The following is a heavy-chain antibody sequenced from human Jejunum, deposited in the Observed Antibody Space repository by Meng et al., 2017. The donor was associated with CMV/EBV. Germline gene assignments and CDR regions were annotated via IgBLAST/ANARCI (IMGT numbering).Heavy chain of an antibody. V-gene: IGHV4-4*07. CDR3: ARIGVATTFDY. Sequence: QVQLQESGPGLVQPSETLSLTCTVSGVSIRDYFWTWIRQPAGKGLEWIARVYSTGTTDYNPSLKSRVTMSVDVSKNQFSLKLNSVTAADTAVYYCARIGVATTFDYWGQGTLVTVSS. J-gene: IGHJ4*02. CDR2: VYSTGTT. CDR1: GVSIRDYF. D-gene: IGHD5-12*01.